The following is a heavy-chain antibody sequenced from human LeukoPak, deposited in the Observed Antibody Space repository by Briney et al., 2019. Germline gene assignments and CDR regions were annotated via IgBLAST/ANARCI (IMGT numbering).Heavy chain of an antibody. D-gene: IGHD6-13*01. CDR1: GFTFSSYG. Sequence: PGGSLRLSCAASGFTFSSYGMHWVRQAPGKGLEWVAVIWYDGSNKYYADSVKGRFTISRDNSKNTLYLQMNSLRAEDTAVYYCARDQWQYRSSPDYWGQGTLVTVSS. CDR2: IWYDGSNK. J-gene: IGHJ4*02. V-gene: IGHV3-33*01. CDR3: ARDQWQYRSSPDY.